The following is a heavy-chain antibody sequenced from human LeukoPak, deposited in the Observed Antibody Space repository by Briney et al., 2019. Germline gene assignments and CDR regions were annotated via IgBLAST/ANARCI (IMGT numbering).Heavy chain of an antibody. Sequence: PGGSLRLSCAASGFTFRSYAMSWVRQAPGKGLEWVSAISGSGGSTYYADSVKGRFTISRDDSKNTLYLQMNSLRAEDTAVYYCARDRSGVVTAYNWFDPWGQGTLVTVSS. CDR2: ISGSGGST. CDR1: GFTFRSYA. J-gene: IGHJ5*02. V-gene: IGHV3-23*01. CDR3: ARDRSGVVTAYNWFDP. D-gene: IGHD3-3*01.